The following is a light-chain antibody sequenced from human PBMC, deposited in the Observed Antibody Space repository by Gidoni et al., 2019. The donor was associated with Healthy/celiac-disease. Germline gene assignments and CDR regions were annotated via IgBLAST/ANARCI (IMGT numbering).Light chain of an antibody. V-gene: IGKV3-11*01. Sequence: PAPLSVSPGERAPRSSRPSPGLRSSLPWSQRHPGQAPRLLIYDASNRATGIPARFSGSGSGTGFTPTISSLEPEDFAVYYCQQRSNWFTFGPGTKVDIK. CDR3: QQRSNWFT. CDR2: DAS. CDR1: PGLRSS. J-gene: IGKJ3*01.